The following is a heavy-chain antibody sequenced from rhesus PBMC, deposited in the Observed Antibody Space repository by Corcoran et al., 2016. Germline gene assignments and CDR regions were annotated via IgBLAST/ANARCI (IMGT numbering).Heavy chain of an antibody. V-gene: IGHV1-111*01. J-gene: IGHJ4*01. Sequence: EFQLVQSGAEVKKPGASVNISCKASGYTFTDYYLHWVRQAPGKGFEWMGRVDPEDGEADFAQKFQDRVTISSDTSTDTAYMELSSLRSEDTAMYYCTTRGGTACTVVDYWGQGVLVTVSS. CDR1: GYTFTDYY. CDR2: VDPEDGEA. D-gene: IGHD5-24*01. CDR3: TTRGGTACTVVDY.